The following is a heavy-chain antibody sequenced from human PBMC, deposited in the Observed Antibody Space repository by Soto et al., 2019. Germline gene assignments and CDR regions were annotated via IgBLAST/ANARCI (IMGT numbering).Heavy chain of an antibody. CDR1: GFTFSSSG. CDR2: IYYDGSKK. J-gene: IGHJ4*02. CDR3: ARDPRYARSGVF. D-gene: IGHD3-16*01. V-gene: IGHV3-33*01. Sequence: QVQLVESGGGVVQPGRSLRLSCAASGFTFSSSGMHWVRQAPGKGLEWVAVIYYDGSKKYYAGSVKGRFTISRGNSKNTVYLQMDSLRAEDTAVYYCARDPRYARSGVFWGQGTLVTVFS.